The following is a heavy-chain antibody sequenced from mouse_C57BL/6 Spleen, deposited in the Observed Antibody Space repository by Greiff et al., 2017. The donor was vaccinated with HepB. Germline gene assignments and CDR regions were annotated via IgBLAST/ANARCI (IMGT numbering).Heavy chain of an antibody. J-gene: IGHJ4*01. CDR2: SRNKANDYTT. CDR3: ARGPYAMDY. CDR1: GFTFSDFY. Sequence: EVQGVESGGGLVQSGRSLRLSCATSGFTFSDFYMEWVRQAPGKGLEWIAASRNKANDYTTEYSASVKGRFIVSRDTSQSILYLQMNALRAEDTAIYYCARGPYAMDYWGQGTSVTVSS. V-gene: IGHV7-1*01.